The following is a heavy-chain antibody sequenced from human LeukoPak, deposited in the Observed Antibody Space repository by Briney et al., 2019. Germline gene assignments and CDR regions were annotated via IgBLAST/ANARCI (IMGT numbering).Heavy chain of an antibody. V-gene: IGHV4-34*01. Sequence: SETLSLTCAVYGGSFSGYYWSWIRQPPGKGLEWSGEINHSGSTNYNPSLKSRVTISVDTSKNQFSLKLSSVTAADTAVYYCARLSRRWLRVMTTGYYGMDVWGQGTTVTVSS. J-gene: IGHJ6*02. CDR2: INHSGST. D-gene: IGHD4-11*01. CDR3: ARLSRRWLRVMTTGYYGMDV. CDR1: GGSFSGYY.